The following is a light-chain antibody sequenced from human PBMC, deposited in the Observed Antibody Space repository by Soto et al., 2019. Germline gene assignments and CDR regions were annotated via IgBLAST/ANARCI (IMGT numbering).Light chain of an antibody. V-gene: IGLV2-8*01. Sequence: QSALTQPPSASGSPGQSVTIYCTGTYSDVGGSNYVSWYQQHPGKAPKLVIYEVIQRPSGVPDRFSGSRSGNTASLTVSRLQAEDDADYYCSSNVVGTNLKIFGGGTKLTVL. CDR1: YSDVGGSNY. J-gene: IGLJ2*01. CDR3: SSNVVGTNLKI. CDR2: EVI.